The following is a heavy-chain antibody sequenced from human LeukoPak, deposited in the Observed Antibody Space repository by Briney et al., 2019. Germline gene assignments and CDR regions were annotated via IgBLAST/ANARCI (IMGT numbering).Heavy chain of an antibody. J-gene: IGHJ4*02. D-gene: IGHD2-8*01. Sequence: SETLSLTCTVSGGSISSSSYYWGWIRQPPGKGLEWIGSIYYSGNTYFNPSLKSRVTISVDTSKNQFALKLSSVTAADTAFYCCARQSNGYFDYWGQGTLVTVSS. CDR1: GGSISSSSYY. CDR3: ARQSNGYFDY. CDR2: IYYSGNT. V-gene: IGHV4-39*01.